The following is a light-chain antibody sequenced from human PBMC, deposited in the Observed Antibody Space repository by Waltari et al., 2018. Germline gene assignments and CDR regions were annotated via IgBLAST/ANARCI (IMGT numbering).Light chain of an antibody. Sequence: QSALTQPASVSGSPGQSIPISCTGTSSDVGSYTLFSWYQQHPGKAPKLMIYEGSKRPSGVSNRFSGSKSGNTASLTISGLQAEDEADYYCCSYAGSSTTLFGGGTKLTVL. V-gene: IGLV2-23*01. J-gene: IGLJ2*01. CDR2: EGS. CDR3: CSYAGSSTTL. CDR1: SSDVGSYTL.